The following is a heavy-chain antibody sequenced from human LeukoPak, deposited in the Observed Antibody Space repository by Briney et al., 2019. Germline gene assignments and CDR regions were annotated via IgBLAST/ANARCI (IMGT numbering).Heavy chain of an antibody. CDR2: IWYDGNNE. D-gene: IGHD6-19*01. J-gene: IGHJ4*02. Sequence: PGGSLRLSCAASGFTFSGYGIHWVRQAPGKGLEWVAVIWYDGNNEYYADSVKGRFTISRDNSKNTLYLQMNSLRVEDTAVYYCARGIAVARTYYIDYWGQGTLVTVSS. CDR3: ARGIAVARTYYIDY. V-gene: IGHV3-33*01. CDR1: GFTFSGYG.